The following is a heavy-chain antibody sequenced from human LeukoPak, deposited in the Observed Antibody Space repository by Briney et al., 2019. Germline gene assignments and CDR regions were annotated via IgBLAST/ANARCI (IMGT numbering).Heavy chain of an antibody. D-gene: IGHD3-16*02. CDR2: IYYSGST. CDR3: ARSKDDYVWGSYRFDAFDI. J-gene: IGHJ3*02. Sequence: SETLSLICTVSGGSISSYYWSRIRQPPGKGLEWIGYIYYSGSTNYNPSLKSRVTISVDTSKNQFSLKLSSVTAADTAVYYCARSKDDYVWGSYRFDAFDIWGQGTMVTVSS. CDR1: GGSISSYY. V-gene: IGHV4-59*08.